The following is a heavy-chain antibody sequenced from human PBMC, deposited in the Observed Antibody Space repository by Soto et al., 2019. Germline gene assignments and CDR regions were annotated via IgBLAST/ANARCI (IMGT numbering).Heavy chain of an antibody. V-gene: IGHV3-33*01. D-gene: IGHD5-12*01. Sequence: SGGSLRLSCAASGLTFSRYGMHWVRQAPGKGLEWVAVIWYDGSNKYYADSVKGRFTISRDNSKNSLYLQMNRLRAEDTAVYYCARDGGSGYAYDYWGQGTLVTVSS. CDR3: ARDGGSGYAYDY. J-gene: IGHJ4*02. CDR1: GLTFSRYG. CDR2: IWYDGSNK.